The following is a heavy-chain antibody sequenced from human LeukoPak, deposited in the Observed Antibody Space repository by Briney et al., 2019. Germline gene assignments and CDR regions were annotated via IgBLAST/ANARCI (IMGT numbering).Heavy chain of an antibody. CDR2: IIPIFGTT. J-gene: IGHJ5*02. Sequence: SVKVSCKASGDTFSSYSISWVRQAPGRGLEWMGRIIPIFGTTNYAQKFQGRVTITTDESTSTAYMELSSLRSEDTAVYYCARDKFKGREGVLWFGEFPPNWFDPWGQGTLVTVSS. CDR1: GDTFSSYS. CDR3: ARDKFKGREGVLWFGEFPPNWFDP. D-gene: IGHD3-10*01. V-gene: IGHV1-69*05.